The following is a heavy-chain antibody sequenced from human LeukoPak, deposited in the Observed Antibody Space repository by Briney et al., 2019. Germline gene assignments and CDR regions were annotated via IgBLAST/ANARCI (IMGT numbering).Heavy chain of an antibody. J-gene: IGHJ6*04. CDR2: ISYEGSNK. Sequence: PGRSQRLSCAASVFTFSSYGMHWVRQAPGKGLEGVAVISYEGSNKYYAVSVKGRFTISRDNSKNTLYLQMTRLRAEDTAVYYCAKSSYSSSWYVFYYGMDVWGKGTTVTVSS. CDR1: VFTFSSYG. CDR3: AKSSYSSSWYVFYYGMDV. D-gene: IGHD6-13*01. V-gene: IGHV3-30*18.